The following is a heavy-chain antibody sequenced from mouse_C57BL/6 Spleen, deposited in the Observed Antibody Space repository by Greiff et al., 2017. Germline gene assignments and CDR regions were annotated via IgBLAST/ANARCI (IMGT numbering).Heavy chain of an antibody. J-gene: IGHJ4*01. CDR1: GYTFTSYW. CDR3: AGGNYSTYAMDY. V-gene: IGHV1-55*01. D-gene: IGHD2-1*01. CDR2: LYPGSGST. Sequence: QVQLQQPGAELVKPGASVKMSCKASGYTFTSYWITWVKQRPGQGLEWIGDLYPGSGSTNYNEKFKSKATLTVDTSSSTAYMQLSSLTSEDSAVYYCAGGNYSTYAMDYWGQGTSVTVSS.